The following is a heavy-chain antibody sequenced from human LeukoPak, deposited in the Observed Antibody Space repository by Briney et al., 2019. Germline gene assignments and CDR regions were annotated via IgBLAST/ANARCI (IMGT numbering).Heavy chain of an antibody. CDR1: GFTFSSYG. J-gene: IGHJ4*02. D-gene: IGHD3-22*01. CDR3: AKGPTSYYYDSSGQYPDY. Sequence: GGSLRLSCAASGFTFSSYGMHWVRQAPGKGLEWVAVISYDGSNKYYADSVKGRFTISRDNSKNTLYLQMNSLRAEDTAVYYCAKGPTSYYYDSSGQYPDYWGQGTLVTVSS. V-gene: IGHV3-30*18. CDR2: ISYDGSNK.